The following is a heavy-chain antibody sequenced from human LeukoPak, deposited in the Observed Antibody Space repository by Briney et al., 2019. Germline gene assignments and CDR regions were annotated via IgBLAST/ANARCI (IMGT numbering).Heavy chain of an antibody. J-gene: IGHJ3*02. Sequence: PWGSLRLSCAASGFTFSSYAMSWVRQAPGKGLEWVSAISGSGGSTYYADSVKGRFTISRDNSKNTLYLQMNSLRAEDTAVYYCAKDGKQWPYSGAFDIWGQGTMVTVSS. CDR3: AKDGKQWPYSGAFDI. D-gene: IGHD6-19*01. CDR1: GFTFSSYA. CDR2: ISGSGGST. V-gene: IGHV3-23*01.